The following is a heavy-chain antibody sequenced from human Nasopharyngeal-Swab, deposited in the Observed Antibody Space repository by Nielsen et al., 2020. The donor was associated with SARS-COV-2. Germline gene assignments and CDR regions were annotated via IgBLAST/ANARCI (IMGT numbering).Heavy chain of an antibody. CDR1: GFTFSNAW. V-gene: IGHV3-74*01. J-gene: IGHJ6*03. D-gene: IGHD4-23*01. CDR2: INTDGSST. CDR3: ARGGYGNYYYYYYYMDV. Sequence: GESLKISCAASGFTFSNAWMSWVRQAPGKGLVWVSRINTDGSSTNYADSVKGRFTISRDNAKNTVYLQMNSLRAEDTAVYYCARGGYGNYYYYYYYMDVWGKGTTVTVSS.